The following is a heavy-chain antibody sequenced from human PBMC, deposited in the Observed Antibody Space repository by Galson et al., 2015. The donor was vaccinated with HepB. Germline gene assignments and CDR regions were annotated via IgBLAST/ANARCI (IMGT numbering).Heavy chain of an antibody. J-gene: IGHJ5*02. D-gene: IGHD4-17*01. CDR1: GYTFNKYA. V-gene: IGHV7-4-1*02. CDR3: AREITNYGSQGWVDP. Sequence: SVKVSCKASGYTFNKYALNWVRQAPGQGLEWMGWINTNTGNPTYAQAFKGRFVISLDTSVSTTYLQISSLKVEDTAVYYCAREITNYGSQGWVDPWGQGTLVTVSS. CDR2: INTNTGNP.